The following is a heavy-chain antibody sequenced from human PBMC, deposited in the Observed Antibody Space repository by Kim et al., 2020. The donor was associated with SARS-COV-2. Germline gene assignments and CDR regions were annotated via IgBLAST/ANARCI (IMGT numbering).Heavy chain of an antibody. CDR1: GFTFSSYA. CDR3: AKGVVVTAIIGIPFDY. CDR2: ISGSGGST. V-gene: IGHV3-23*01. Sequence: GGSLRLSCAASGFTFSSYAMSWVRQAPGKGLEWVSAISGSGGSTYYADSVKGRFTISRDNSKNTLYLQMNSLRAEDTAVYYCAKGVVVTAIIGIPFDYWGQGTLVTVSS. J-gene: IGHJ4*02. D-gene: IGHD2-21*02.